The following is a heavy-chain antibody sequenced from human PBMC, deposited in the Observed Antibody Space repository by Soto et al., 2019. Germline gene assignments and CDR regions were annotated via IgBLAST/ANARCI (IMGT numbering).Heavy chain of an antibody. CDR1: GVSFSISA. Sequence: ESGGGVVQPGRSLRLSCAASGVSFSISAMHWVRQAPGKGLEWVAVISYDGSIKYYADSVKGRFTISRDNSKNTLYLQMNSLRADDKAVYYCARAEAVAGPYYFDYWGQGTLVTVSS. CDR3: ARAEAVAGPYYFDY. CDR2: ISYDGSIK. J-gene: IGHJ4*02. V-gene: IGHV3-30-3*01. D-gene: IGHD6-19*01.